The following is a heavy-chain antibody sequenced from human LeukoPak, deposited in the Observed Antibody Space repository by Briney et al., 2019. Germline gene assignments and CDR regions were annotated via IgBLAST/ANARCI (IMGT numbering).Heavy chain of an antibody. CDR1: GFTFSSYW. Sequence: GGSLRLSCAASGFTFSSYWMRWVRQAPGKGLEWVANIKQDGSEKYYVDSVKGRFTISRDNAKNSLYLQMNSLRAEDTAVYYCARDWGAAAGTADYWGQGTLVTVSS. J-gene: IGHJ4*02. V-gene: IGHV3-7*01. CDR2: IKQDGSEK. CDR3: ARDWGAAAGTADY. D-gene: IGHD6-13*01.